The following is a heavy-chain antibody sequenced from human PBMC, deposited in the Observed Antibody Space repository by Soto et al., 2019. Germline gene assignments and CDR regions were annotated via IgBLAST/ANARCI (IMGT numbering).Heavy chain of an antibody. J-gene: IGHJ6*02. CDR1: GGSISSYY. CDR3: ASEGGYRIYYYYGMDV. V-gene: IGHV4-59*01. Sequence: SETLSLTCTVSGGSISSYYWSWIRQPPGKGLEWIGYIYYSGSTNYNPSLKSRVTISVDTSKNQFSLKLSSVTAADKAVYYCASEGGYRIYYYYGMDVWGQGTTVTVSS. D-gene: IGHD5-12*01. CDR2: IYYSGST.